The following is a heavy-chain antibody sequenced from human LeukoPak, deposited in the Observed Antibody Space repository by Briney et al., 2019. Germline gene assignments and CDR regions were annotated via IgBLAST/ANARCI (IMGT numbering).Heavy chain of an antibody. V-gene: IGHV4-39*07. D-gene: IGHD6-13*01. J-gene: IGHJ5*02. CDR3: AREMIAAAGTPGWFDP. CDR2: IYHSGST. Sequence: SETLSLTCTVSGGSISSSSYYWGWIRQPPGKGLEWIGSIYHSGSTYYNPSLKSRVTISVDTSKNQFSLKLSSVTAADTAVYYCAREMIAAAGTPGWFDPWGQGTLVTVSS. CDR1: GGSISSSSYY.